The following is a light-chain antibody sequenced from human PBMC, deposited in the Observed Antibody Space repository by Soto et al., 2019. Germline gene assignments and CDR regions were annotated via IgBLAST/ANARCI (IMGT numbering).Light chain of an antibody. CDR2: GAS. J-gene: IGKJ1*01. CDR3: QQYNDWPRT. Sequence: EIVLTQSPGTLSLSPGERATLSCRASQSVSSSYLAWCQQKPGQAPRLLVSGASTRATGIAARFNGGGSGTEFTLTISSLQSEDFAVYYCQQYNDWPRTFGQGTKVDIK. CDR1: QSVSSSY. V-gene: IGKV3-15*01.